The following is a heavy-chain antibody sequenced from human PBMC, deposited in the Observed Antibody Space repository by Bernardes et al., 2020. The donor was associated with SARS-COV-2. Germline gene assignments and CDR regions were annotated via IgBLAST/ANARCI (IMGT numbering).Heavy chain of an antibody. V-gene: IGHV1-46*03. CDR2: LTPSGGST. CDR1: GYTFTKYY. CDR3: ARDGGDIKDDYVWGSYRYLDV. D-gene: IGHD3-16*02. J-gene: IGHJ6*02. Sequence: ASVKVSCKASGYTFTKYYIHWVRQAPGHGLEWVGILTPSGGSTVFAHKFQGRVTMTRDTSTSTAYMELSSLRSDDTAVYYCARDGGDIKDDYVWGSYRYLDVWGQGTTVTVSS.